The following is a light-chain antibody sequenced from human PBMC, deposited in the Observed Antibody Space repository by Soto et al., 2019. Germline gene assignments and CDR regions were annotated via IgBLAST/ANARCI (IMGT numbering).Light chain of an antibody. CDR1: QSVRNS. Sequence: DIVMTQSPATLSVSLGERPTLSCRASQSVRNSLAWYQQKPGQAPRLLIYAASHRATGIPTRFSGSGSGTDFILTITILEPEDVAVYYCQQRSDWPPSLTVGGGTKVDIK. CDR3: QQRSDWPPSLT. V-gene: IGKV3-11*01. J-gene: IGKJ4*01. CDR2: AAS.